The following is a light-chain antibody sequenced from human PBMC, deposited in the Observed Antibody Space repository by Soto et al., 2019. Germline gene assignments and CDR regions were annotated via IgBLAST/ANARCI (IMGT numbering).Light chain of an antibody. CDR3: HQRYNWPRVT. J-gene: IGKJ5*01. CDR1: RSISSW. Sequence: DIQMTQSPSTLSASVRDRVTITCRASRSISSWLAWYQQKPGKAPKLLIYDVSNRATGIPARFSGSGSGTDFTLTITSLEPEDFAVYFCHQRYNWPRVTFGQGTRLEI. V-gene: IGKV1-5*01. CDR2: DVS.